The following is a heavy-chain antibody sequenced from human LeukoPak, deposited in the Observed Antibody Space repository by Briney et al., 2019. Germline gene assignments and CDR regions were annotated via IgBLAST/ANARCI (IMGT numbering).Heavy chain of an antibody. CDR1: GGSISSYY. CDR3: ARGRSSGWWDYFDY. CDR2: IYYSGST. D-gene: IGHD6-19*01. Sequence: SETLSLTCTVSGGSISSYYWNWIRQPPGKGLEWIGYIYYSGSTNYNPSLKSRVTISVDTSKNQFSLKLSSVTAADTAVYYCARGRSSGWWDYFDYWGQGTLVTVSS. V-gene: IGHV4-59*12. J-gene: IGHJ4*02.